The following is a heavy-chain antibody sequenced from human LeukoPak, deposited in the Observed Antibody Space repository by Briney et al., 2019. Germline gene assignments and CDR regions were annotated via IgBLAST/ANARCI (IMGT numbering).Heavy chain of an antibody. CDR2: MNPNSGNT. J-gene: IGHJ3*02. V-gene: IGHV1-8*01. D-gene: IGHD3-10*01. CDR3: AVKGVVLWFGELFPEDAFDI. CDR1: GYTFTSYD. Sequence: ASVKVTCKASGYTFTSYDINWVRQATGQGLEWMGWMNPNSGNTGYAQKFQGRVTMTRNTSISTAYMELSSLRSEDTAVYYCAVKGVVLWFGELFPEDAFDIWGQGTMVTVSS.